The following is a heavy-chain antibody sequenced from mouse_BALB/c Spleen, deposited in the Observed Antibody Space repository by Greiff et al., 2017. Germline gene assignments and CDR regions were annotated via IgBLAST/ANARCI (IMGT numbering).Heavy chain of an antibody. D-gene: IGHD2-10*02. CDR3: ARSEYGNYYFDY. CDR1: GYTFTSYW. V-gene: IGHV1-69*02. J-gene: IGHJ2*01. Sequence: QVQLQQPGAELVKPGASVKLSCKASGYTFTSYWMHWVKQRPGQGLEWIGEIDPSDSYTNYNQKFKGKATLTVDKSSSTAYMQLSSLTSEDSAVYYCARSEYGNYYFDYWGQGTTLTVSS. CDR2: IDPSDSYT.